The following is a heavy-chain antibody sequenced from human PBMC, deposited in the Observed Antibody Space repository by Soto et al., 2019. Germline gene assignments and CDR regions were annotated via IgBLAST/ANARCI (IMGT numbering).Heavy chain of an antibody. D-gene: IGHD6-13*01. CDR2: INPNSGAT. J-gene: IGHJ4*02. CDR3: ARAAIVAAATLSLDF. Sequence: QVQLVQSGAEVKKPGASVEISCKASGYTFIGYYIHWVRQAPGQGLEWMGWINPNSGATTYAQDFQGRVTMTRDRSTSTAYMELSRLTSDDTAVYYCARAAIVAAATLSLDFWGQGTLITVSS. V-gene: IGHV1-2*02. CDR1: GYTFIGYY.